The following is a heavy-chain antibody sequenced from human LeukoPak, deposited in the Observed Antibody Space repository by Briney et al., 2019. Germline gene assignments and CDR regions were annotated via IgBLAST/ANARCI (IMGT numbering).Heavy chain of an antibody. Sequence: GGSLRLSCAASGFTFSSYSMNWVRQAPGKGLEWVSSISSSSSYIYYADSVKGRFTISRDNAKNSLYLQMNSLRAEDTAVYYCARDPGYVWLPQNGYGMDVWGQGTTVTVSS. CDR3: ARDPGYVWLPQNGYGMDV. CDR2: ISSSSSYI. V-gene: IGHV3-21*01. J-gene: IGHJ6*02. CDR1: GFTFSSYS. D-gene: IGHD3-22*01.